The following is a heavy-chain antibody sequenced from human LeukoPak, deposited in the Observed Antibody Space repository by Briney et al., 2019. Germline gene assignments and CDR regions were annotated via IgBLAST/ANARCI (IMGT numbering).Heavy chain of an antibody. CDR1: GYTFTSYG. J-gene: IGHJ6*02. CDR3: ARDRYYDSSGYSPYYYYGMDV. CDR2: ISAYNGNT. V-gene: IGHV1-18*01. D-gene: IGHD3-22*01. Sequence: GASVKVSCKASGYTFTSYGISWVRQAPGQGLEWMGWISAYNGNTNYAQKLQGRVTMTTDTSTSTAYMELRSLRSDDTAVYYCARDRYYDSSGYSPYYYYGMDVWGQGTTVTVSS.